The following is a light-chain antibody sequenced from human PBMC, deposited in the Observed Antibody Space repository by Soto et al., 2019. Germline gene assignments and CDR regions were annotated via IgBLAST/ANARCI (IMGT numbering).Light chain of an antibody. CDR3: QQYDNLPWT. V-gene: IGKV1-33*01. Sequence: DIQMTQSPSSLSASVGDRVTITCQASQDTSNYLNWYQQKPGKAPKLLIYDASNLETGVPSRFSGSGSGTDFTFTISSLQPEDIATYYCQQYDNLPWTFGQGTKVDIK. CDR2: DAS. CDR1: QDTSNY. J-gene: IGKJ1*01.